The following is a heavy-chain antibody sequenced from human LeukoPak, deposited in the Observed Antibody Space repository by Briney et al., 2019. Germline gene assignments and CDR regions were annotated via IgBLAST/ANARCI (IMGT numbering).Heavy chain of an antibody. Sequence: PSETLSLTCTVSGGSISSSSFHWGWIRQPPGKGLEWIGSIYYSGSTSYNPSLKSRVTISVDTSKNQFSLTLTSVTAADTAVYYCARDWSDDGDGYFQHWGQGTLVTVSS. D-gene: IGHD4-17*01. CDR3: ARDWSDDGDGYFQH. CDR2: IYYSGST. V-gene: IGHV4-39*07. CDR1: GGSISSSSFH. J-gene: IGHJ1*01.